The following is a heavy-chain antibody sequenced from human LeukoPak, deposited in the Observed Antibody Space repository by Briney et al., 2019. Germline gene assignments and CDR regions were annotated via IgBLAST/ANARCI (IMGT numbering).Heavy chain of an antibody. CDR1: GFTFSNYW. V-gene: IGHV3-74*01. Sequence: PGGSLRLSCAASGFTFSNYWMHWVRQAPGKGPVWASRIKSDGSSTRFADSVQGRFTISRDNGKNTLYLQMNSLRAEDTAVYYCARGGDSSNWYPGYFDYWGQGALVTVSS. D-gene: IGHD6-13*01. CDR2: IKSDGSST. J-gene: IGHJ4*02. CDR3: ARGGDSSNWYPGYFDY.